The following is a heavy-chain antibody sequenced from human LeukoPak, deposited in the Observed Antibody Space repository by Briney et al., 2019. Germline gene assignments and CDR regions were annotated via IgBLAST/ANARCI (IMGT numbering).Heavy chain of an antibody. CDR3: ARVSDCGGDCYFFDY. CDR1: GGTFSSYA. J-gene: IGHJ4*02. D-gene: IGHD2-21*02. CDR2: IITIFGTA. Sequence: SVKVSCKASGGTFSSYAISWVRQAPGQGLEWMGGIITIFGTANYAQKFQGRVTITTDESTSTAYMELSSLRSEDTAVYYCARVSDCGGDCYFFDYWGQGTLVTVSS. V-gene: IGHV1-69*05.